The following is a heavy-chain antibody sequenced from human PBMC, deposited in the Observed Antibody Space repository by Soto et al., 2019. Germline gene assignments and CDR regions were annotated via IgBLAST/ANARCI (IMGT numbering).Heavy chain of an antibody. CDR1: GGYITSGDYY. Sequence: QVQLQESGPGLVKPSQTLSLTCSVSGGYITSGDYYWNWIRQPPGKGLEWIGYIHNSGSTYYSPSLKRRVTILVDTSKNEFYLELSSVTAADTAVYYCARAESITNFGVVLAYFDYWGRGTLVTVSS. CDR2: IHNSGST. V-gene: IGHV4-30-4*01. CDR3: ARAESITNFGVVLAYFDY. D-gene: IGHD3-3*01. J-gene: IGHJ4*02.